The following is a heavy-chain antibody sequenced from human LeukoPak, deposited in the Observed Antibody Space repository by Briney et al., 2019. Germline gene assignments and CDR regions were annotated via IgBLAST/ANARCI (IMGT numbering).Heavy chain of an antibody. D-gene: IGHD6-13*01. J-gene: IGHJ6*03. CDR3: AKDPSSSWYYMDV. V-gene: IGHV3-30-3*01. CDR2: ISYDGSNK. Sequence: GRSLRLSCAASGFTFSSYAMHWVRQAPGKGLEWVAVISYDGSNKYYADSVKGRFTISRDNSKNTLYLQMNSLRAEDTAVYYCAKDPSSSWYYMDVWGKGTTVTVSS. CDR1: GFTFSSYA.